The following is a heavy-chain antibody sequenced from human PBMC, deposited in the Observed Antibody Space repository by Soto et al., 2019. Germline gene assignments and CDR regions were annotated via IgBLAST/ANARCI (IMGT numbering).Heavy chain of an antibody. V-gene: IGHV1-69*13. Sequence: GASVKVSCKASGYTFTSYGINWVRQAPGQGLEWMGGIIPIFGTANYAQKFQGRVTITADESTSTAYMELSSLRSEDTAVYYCARPVEMATISRSYLFYWGQGTLVTVSS. D-gene: IGHD5-12*01. CDR3: ARPVEMATISRSYLFY. CDR1: GYTFTSYG. J-gene: IGHJ4*02. CDR2: IIPIFGTA.